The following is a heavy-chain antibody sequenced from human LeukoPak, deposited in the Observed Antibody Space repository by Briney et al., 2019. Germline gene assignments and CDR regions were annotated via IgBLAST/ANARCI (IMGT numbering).Heavy chain of an antibody. Sequence: GRSLRLSCTASGFTFGDYAMSWVSQAPGKGLEWVGFIRSKAYGGTTEYAASVKGRFTISRDDSKSIAYLQMNSLKTEDTAVYYCTRDPDDYYDSSGSIYWGQGTLVTVSS. J-gene: IGHJ4*02. CDR2: IRSKAYGGTT. V-gene: IGHV3-49*04. CDR3: TRDPDDYYDSSGSIY. D-gene: IGHD3-22*01. CDR1: GFTFGDYA.